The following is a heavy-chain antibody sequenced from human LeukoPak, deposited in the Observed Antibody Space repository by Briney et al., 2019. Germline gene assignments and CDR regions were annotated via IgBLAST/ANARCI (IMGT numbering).Heavy chain of an antibody. J-gene: IGHJ4*02. D-gene: IGHD2-15*01. Sequence: TGGSLRLSCAASGFTFSSYAMSWVRQAPGKGLEWVSAISGSGGSTCYADSGKGRFTISRDNSKNTLYLQMNSLRAEDTAVYYCTKVSAATLDYWGQGTLVTVSS. V-gene: IGHV3-23*01. CDR3: TKVSAATLDY. CDR2: ISGSGGST. CDR1: GFTFSSYA.